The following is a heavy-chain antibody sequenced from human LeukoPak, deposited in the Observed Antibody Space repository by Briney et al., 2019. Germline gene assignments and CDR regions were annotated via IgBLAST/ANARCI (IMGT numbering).Heavy chain of an antibody. D-gene: IGHD4-23*01. V-gene: IGHV3-49*04. J-gene: IGHJ4*02. CDR2: IRSKVYGGTT. CDR3: TRDYGGFDY. Sequence: PGRSLRLSFRTSGFTFGDSVMTWVRQAPGKGLGWVGFIRSKVYGGTTEYAASVKGRFIISRDDSKSIAYLQMNSLKTEDTAVYYCTRDYGGFDYWGQRTLVTVSS. CDR1: GFTFGDSV.